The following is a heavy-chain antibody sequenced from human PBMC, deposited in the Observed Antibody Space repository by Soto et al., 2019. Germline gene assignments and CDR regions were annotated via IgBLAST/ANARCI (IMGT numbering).Heavy chain of an antibody. J-gene: IGHJ6*02. CDR2: ISWNIGSI. V-gene: IGHV3-9*01. CDR3: AKDPAGNHSSGWSYGMDV. CDR1: GFTFDDYA. Sequence: GGSLRLSCAASGFTFDDYAMHWVRQAPGKGLEWVSGISWNIGSIGYADSVKGRFTISRDNAKNSLYLQMNSLRAEDTALYYCAKDPAGNHSSGWSYGMDVSGQGTTVTVPS. D-gene: IGHD6-19*01.